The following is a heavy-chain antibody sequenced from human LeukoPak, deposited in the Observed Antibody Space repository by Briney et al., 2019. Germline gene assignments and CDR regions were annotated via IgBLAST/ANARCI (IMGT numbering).Heavy chain of an antibody. CDR2: INPNSGGT. CDR3: AREGYDFWSGYEY. Sequence: ASVKVSCKASGYTLTDYYMHWVRQAPGQGLEWMGRINPNSGGTNYAQKFQGRVTMTRDTSTSTVYMELSSLRSEDTAVYYCAREGYDFWSGYEYWGQGTLVTVSS. V-gene: IGHV1-2*06. CDR1: GYTLTDYY. J-gene: IGHJ4*02. D-gene: IGHD3-3*01.